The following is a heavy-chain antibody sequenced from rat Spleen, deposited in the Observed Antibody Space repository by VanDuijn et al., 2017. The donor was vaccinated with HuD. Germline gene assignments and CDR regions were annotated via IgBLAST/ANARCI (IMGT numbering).Heavy chain of an antibody. V-gene: IGHV5-29*01. J-gene: IGHJ3*01. CDR1: GFTFNDHF. Sequence: EVQLVESNGGLVQPGRSLKLSCAASGFTFNDHFMAWVRQAPTKGLEWVATISSDGSATYYRDSVKGRFTISRDNAKNTLFLQMDSLRSEDTATYYCVRQDTSGYSNWFAYWGQGTLVTVSS. CDR3: VRQDTSGYSNWFAY. CDR2: ISSDGSAT. D-gene: IGHD4-3*01.